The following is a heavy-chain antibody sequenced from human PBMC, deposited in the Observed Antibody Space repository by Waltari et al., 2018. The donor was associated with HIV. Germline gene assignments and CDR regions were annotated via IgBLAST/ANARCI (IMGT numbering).Heavy chain of an antibody. CDR2: INGTGDHT. D-gene: IGHD6-13*01. V-gene: IGHV3-23*01. J-gene: IGHJ6*02. Sequence: EVQLLESGGGLVQPGQSLRISCTVSGFSFVTYAMSWVRQAPGKVLELVSAINGTGDHTFYADSVKGRFTISRDNSKRTLYLQMNSLRAEDMALYYCARHSSSHPYYYAMDVWGQGTTVTVSS. CDR3: ARHSSSHPYYYAMDV. CDR1: GFSFVTYA.